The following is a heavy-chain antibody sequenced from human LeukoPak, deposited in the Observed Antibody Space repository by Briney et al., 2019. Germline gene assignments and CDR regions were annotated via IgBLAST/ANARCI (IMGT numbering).Heavy chain of an antibody. Sequence: GGTLRLSCAASGFTFNNFGMSWVRQAPGKGLEWVSAISGSGYSTYYADSVKGRFTISRDNSKNTLYLQMSSLRAEDTAVYYCANLHNYALEYWGQGTLVTVSS. CDR2: ISGSGYST. J-gene: IGHJ4*02. V-gene: IGHV3-23*01. CDR1: GFTFNNFG. D-gene: IGHD5-24*01. CDR3: ANLHNYALEY.